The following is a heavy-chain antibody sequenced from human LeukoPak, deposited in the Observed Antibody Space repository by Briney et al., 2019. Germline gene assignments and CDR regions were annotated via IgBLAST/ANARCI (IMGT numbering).Heavy chain of an antibody. CDR1: GFTFSSYS. D-gene: IGHD4/OR15-4a*01. CDR3: ARDLSDYGATRFVY. V-gene: IGHV3-48*01. J-gene: IGHJ4*02. Sequence: GGSLRLSCAASGFTFSSYSMNWVRQAPGKGLDWVSYISSSSSTSSTIYYADSVKGRFTISRDNAKNSLYLQMNSLRAEDTAVYYCARDLSDYGATRFVYWGQGTLVTVSS. CDR2: ISSSSSTSSTI.